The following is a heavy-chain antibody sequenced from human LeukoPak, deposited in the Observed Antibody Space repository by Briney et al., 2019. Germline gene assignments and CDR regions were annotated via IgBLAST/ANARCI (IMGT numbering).Heavy chain of an antibody. CDR1: GGTFSSYA. Sequence: SVKVSCKASGGTFSSYAISWVRQAPGQGLEWMGGIIPIFGTANYAQKFQGRVTITADESTSTAYMELRSLRSDDTAVYYCARSHSYGGNHFDYWGQGTLVTVSS. D-gene: IGHD4-23*01. CDR2: IIPIFGTA. CDR3: ARSHSYGGNHFDY. J-gene: IGHJ4*02. V-gene: IGHV1-69*13.